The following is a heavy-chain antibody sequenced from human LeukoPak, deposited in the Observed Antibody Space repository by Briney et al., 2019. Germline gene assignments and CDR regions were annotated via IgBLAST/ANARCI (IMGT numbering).Heavy chain of an antibody. V-gene: IGHV4-39*01. CDR3: ARRDDSSGYHKIFDY. J-gene: IGHJ4*02. D-gene: IGHD3-22*01. CDR1: GGSISSGPYY. CDR2: IYYGENT. Sequence: SETLSLTCTVSGGSISSGPYYWGWIRLPPGKGLEWIGNIYYGENTYYNPSLKSRVTISIDTSKNQFYLKLSSLTAADTAVYYCARRDDSSGYHKIFDYWGPGTLVTVSS.